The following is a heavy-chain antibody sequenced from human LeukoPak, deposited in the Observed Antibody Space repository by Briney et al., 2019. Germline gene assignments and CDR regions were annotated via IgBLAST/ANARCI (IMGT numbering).Heavy chain of an antibody. CDR3: ARVTAGDYGDYGWFDP. V-gene: IGHV4-59*01. CDR1: GGSISSYY. CDR2: IYYSGST. Sequence: SETLSLTCTVSGGSISSYYWSWIRQPPGKGLEWIGYIYYSGSTNYNPSLKSRVTISVDTSKNQFSLKLSSVTAADTAVYYCARVTAGDYGDYGWFDPWGQGTLVTVSS. D-gene: IGHD4-17*01. J-gene: IGHJ5*02.